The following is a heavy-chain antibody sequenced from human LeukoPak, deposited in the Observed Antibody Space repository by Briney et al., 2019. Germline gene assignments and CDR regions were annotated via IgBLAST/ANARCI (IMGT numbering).Heavy chain of an antibody. V-gene: IGHV1-18*01. CDR3: ARANMVRGVGSFFDRNWFDP. J-gene: IGHJ5*02. CDR1: GYTFTSYG. CDR2: ISAYNGNT. Sequence: GASVKVSCKASGYTFTSYGISWVRQAPGQGLEWMGWISAYNGNTNYAQKLQGRVTMTTDTSTSTAYMELRSLGSDDTAVYYCARANMVRGVGSFFDRNWFDPWGQGTLVTVSS. D-gene: IGHD3-10*01.